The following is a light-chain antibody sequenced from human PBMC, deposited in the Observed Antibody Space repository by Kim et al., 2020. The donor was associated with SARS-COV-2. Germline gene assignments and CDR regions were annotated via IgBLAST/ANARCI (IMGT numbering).Light chain of an antibody. J-gene: IGKJ4*01. CDR3: QQYGSSPLT. CDR1: QSVSSSY. CDR2: GAS. Sequence: LSPGERATLSCRASQSVSSSYLAWYQQKPGQAPRPLIYGASSRATGIPDRFSGSGSGTDFTLTISRLEPEDFAVYYCQQYGSSPLTFGGGTKLEI. V-gene: IGKV3-20*01.